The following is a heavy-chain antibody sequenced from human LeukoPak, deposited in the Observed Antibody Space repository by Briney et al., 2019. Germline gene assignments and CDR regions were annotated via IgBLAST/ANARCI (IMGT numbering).Heavy chain of an antibody. CDR3: ARLYHDFWSDPTNWFDP. Sequence: SETLSLTCTVSGGSISSSSYYWGWIRQPPGKGLQWIGSINYSGTTYYNPSLKSRVTISVDTSKSQFSLKLSSVTAADTAVYYCARLYHDFWSDPTNWFDPWGQGTLVTVSS. CDR1: GGSISSSSYY. J-gene: IGHJ5*02. V-gene: IGHV4-39*07. D-gene: IGHD3-3*01. CDR2: INYSGTT.